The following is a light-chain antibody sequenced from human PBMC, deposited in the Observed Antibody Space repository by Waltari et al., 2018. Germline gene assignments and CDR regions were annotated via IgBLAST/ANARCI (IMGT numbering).Light chain of an antibody. CDR3: QQYYHWVA. J-gene: IGKJ4*01. CDR2: GAS. CDR1: ESVSSN. V-gene: IGKV3-15*01. Sequence: EIVMTQSPATLSVSPGERATLSCRARESVSSNVAWYQQKPGQAPRLLIYGASTRGTGVPAKFRGSGSGTDFTLTISSLQSEDFAVYYCQQYYHWVAFGGGTWVQIK.